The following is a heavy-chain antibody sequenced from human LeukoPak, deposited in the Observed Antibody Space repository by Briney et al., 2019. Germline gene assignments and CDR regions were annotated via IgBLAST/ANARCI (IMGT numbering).Heavy chain of an antibody. D-gene: IGHD5-12*01. V-gene: IGHV4-59*01. J-gene: IGHJ4*02. CDR2: IYYSGST. CDR1: GGSINTYY. CDR3: AREPYSGYDSLSDY. Sequence: SETLSLTCTVSGGSINTYYWSWIRQPPGMGLEWIGNIYYSGSTNYNPSLKSRVTMSVDTSKNQFSLKLSSVTAEDTAVYYCAREPYSGYDSLSDYWGQGTLVTVSS.